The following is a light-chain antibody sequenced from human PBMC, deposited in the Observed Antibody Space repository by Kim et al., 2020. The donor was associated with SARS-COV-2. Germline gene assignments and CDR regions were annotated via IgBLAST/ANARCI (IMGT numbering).Light chain of an antibody. CDR3: NSRDSSGNHLTV. CDR2: GKN. CDR1: SLRSYY. Sequence: ALGQTVRITCQGDSLRSYYASWYQQKPGQAPVLVIYGKNNRPSGIPDRFSGSSSGNTASLTITGAQAEDEADYYCNSRDSSGNHLTVFGGGTKLTV. J-gene: IGLJ2*01. V-gene: IGLV3-19*01.